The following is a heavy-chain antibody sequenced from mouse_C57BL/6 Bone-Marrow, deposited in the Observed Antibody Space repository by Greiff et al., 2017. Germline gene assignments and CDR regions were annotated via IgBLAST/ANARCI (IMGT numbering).Heavy chain of an antibody. CDR1: GFTFSDYG. CDR3: ARQGLRAMDY. D-gene: IGHD3-3*01. J-gene: IGHJ4*01. CDR2: ISSGSSTI. Sequence: DVMLVESGGGLVKPGGSLKLSCAASGFTFSDYGMHWVRQAPEKGLEWVAYISSGSSTIYYADTVQGRFTISRDNAKNTLFLQMTSLRSEDTAMYYCARQGLRAMDYWGQGTSVTVSS. V-gene: IGHV5-17*01.